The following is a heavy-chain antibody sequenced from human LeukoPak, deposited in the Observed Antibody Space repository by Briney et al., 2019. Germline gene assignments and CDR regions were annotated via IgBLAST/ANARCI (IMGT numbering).Heavy chain of an antibody. CDR3: ARDGVMAETPFYFDS. J-gene: IGHJ4*02. Sequence: PGGPLRLSCTGSGFIFNSYGINWVRQAPGKGLEWVAYISSSTSNIFYADSVKGRFTISRDNAKDSVLLQMNSLRVEDTALYFCARDGVMAETPFYFDSWGQGALVTVSS. V-gene: IGHV3-21*04. CDR1: GFIFNSYG. CDR2: ISSSTSNI. D-gene: IGHD2-21*01.